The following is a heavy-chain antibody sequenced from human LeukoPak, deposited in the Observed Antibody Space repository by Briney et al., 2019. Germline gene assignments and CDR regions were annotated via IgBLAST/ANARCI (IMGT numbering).Heavy chain of an antibody. CDR3: TRWTYYYDSGSYSH. V-gene: IGHV1-3*01. CDR1: GFTFTDYA. D-gene: IGHD3-10*01. Sequence: GASVKVSCKASGFTFTDYAIHWVRQAPGQRLEWMGWINADNGNTKYSQKFQDRVTITRDTSASTAYIELSSLRSEDTAVYYCTRWTYYYDSGSYSHWGQGTLVTVSS. CDR2: INADNGNT. J-gene: IGHJ4*02.